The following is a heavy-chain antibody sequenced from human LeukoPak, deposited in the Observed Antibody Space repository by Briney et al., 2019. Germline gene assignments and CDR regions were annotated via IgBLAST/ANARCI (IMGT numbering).Heavy chain of an antibody. V-gene: IGHV4-59*01. CDR3: ARMGDYGGNTDAFDI. CDR2: IYYSGST. D-gene: IGHD4-23*01. J-gene: IGHJ3*02. CDR1: GGSISSYY. Sequence: PSETLSLTCTVSGGSISSYYWSWIRQPPGKGLEWIGYIYYSGSTNYNPSLKSRVTMSVDTSKNQFSLKLSSVTAADTAVYYCARMGDYGGNTDAFDIWGQGTMVTVSS.